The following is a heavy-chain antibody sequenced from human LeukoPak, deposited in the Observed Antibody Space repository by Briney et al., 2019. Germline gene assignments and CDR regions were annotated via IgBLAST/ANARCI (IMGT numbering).Heavy chain of an antibody. V-gene: IGHV4-31*03. D-gene: IGHD5-24*01. CDR2: IYYSGST. CDR1: GGSISSSNYY. J-gene: IGHJ4*02. CDR3: ARARRDGYNYFDY. Sequence: PSETLSLTCTVSGGSISSSNYYWSWIRQHPGKGPEWIGYIYYSGSTYYSPSLKSRVTISVDTSKNQFSLKLSSVTAADTAVYYCARARRDGYNYFDYWGQGTLVTVSS.